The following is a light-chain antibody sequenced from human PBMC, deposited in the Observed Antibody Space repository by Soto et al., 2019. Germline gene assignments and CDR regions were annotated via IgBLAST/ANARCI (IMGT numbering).Light chain of an antibody. CDR3: QQRYNWPPIT. CDR2: GAS. CDR1: QTVTSSF. Sequence: EIVLTQSPGTLSLSPGERATLSCRASQTVTSSFLAWYQQKPGQAPRLLIYGASNRATDIPDRFSGSGSGTAFTLAISRVGPEDFAVYYCQQRYNWPPITFGQGTRLEIK. V-gene: IGKV3D-20*02. J-gene: IGKJ5*01.